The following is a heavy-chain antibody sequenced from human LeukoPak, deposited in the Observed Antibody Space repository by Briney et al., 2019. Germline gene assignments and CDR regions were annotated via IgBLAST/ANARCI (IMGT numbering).Heavy chain of an antibody. Sequence: GGSLRLSCAASGFTVSSNYMNWVRQAPGKGLEWVAVIYSGGSTYYADSVKGRFTISRDNSNNTLYLQMNSLRAEDTAVYYCARDHAAGYYDSSDAFDIWGQGTMVTVSS. J-gene: IGHJ3*02. V-gene: IGHV3-66*01. CDR1: GFTVSSNY. CDR3: ARDHAAGYYDSSDAFDI. D-gene: IGHD3-22*01. CDR2: IYSGGST.